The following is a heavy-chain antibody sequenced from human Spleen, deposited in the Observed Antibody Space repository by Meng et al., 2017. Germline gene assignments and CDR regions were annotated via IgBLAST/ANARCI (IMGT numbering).Heavy chain of an antibody. V-gene: IGHV4-39*07. CDR2: IYYSGNT. CDR1: DGSVSSSSYY. CDR3: ARSNAVAALSWFDP. J-gene: IGHJ5*02. D-gene: IGHD6-19*01. Sequence: RQESGPGRVKPSETLALTCSVSDGSVSSSSYYWAWIRQPPGKGLEWIGTIYYSGNTYYNPSLKSRVTISLDTSKNQFSLKLNSVTAADTAVYYCARSNAVAALSWFDPWGQGTLVTVSS.